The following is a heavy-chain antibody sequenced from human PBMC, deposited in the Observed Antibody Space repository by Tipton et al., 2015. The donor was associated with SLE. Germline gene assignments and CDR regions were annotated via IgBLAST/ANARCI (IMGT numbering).Heavy chain of an antibody. Sequence: TLSLICDVYGASFSTYYWSWIRQPPGKGLEWIGEINQSGSTSYNPSLKSRVTISIDTSKNQFSLRLRSVTAADTAVYYCARGGNTVIKYWGQGTLVTVSS. D-gene: IGHD4-17*01. CDR1: GASFSTYY. V-gene: IGHV4-34*01. J-gene: IGHJ4*02. CDR3: ARGGNTVIKY. CDR2: INQSGST.